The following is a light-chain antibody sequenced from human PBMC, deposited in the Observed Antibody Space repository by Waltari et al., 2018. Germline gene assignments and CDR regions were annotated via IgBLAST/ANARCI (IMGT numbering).Light chain of an antibody. CDR3: LQHNSYPWT. CDR2: DAS. V-gene: IGKV1-17*01. Sequence: DIQMTQSPSSLSASVADRVTIPSRASPVIKNALGRSQQKPGKAPKRLIYDASSLKSGVPSRFSGSGSGTEFTLTISSLQPEDFASYYCLQHNSYPWTFGQGTKVEVK. CDR1: PVIKNA. J-gene: IGKJ1*01.